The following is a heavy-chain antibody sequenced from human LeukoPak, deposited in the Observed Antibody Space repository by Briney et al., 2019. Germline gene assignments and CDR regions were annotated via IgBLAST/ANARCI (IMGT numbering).Heavy chain of an antibody. J-gene: IGHJ6*02. V-gene: IGHV3-30-3*01. CDR1: GFTFSSYA. Sequence: GGSLRLSCAASGFTFSSYAMHWVRQAPGKGLEWVAVISYDGSNKYYADSVKGRFTTSRDNSKNTLYLQMNSLRAEDTAVYYCARSSSGYYYYYGMDVWGQGTTVTVSS. CDR2: ISYDGSNK. D-gene: IGHD3-22*01. CDR3: ARSSSGYYYYYGMDV.